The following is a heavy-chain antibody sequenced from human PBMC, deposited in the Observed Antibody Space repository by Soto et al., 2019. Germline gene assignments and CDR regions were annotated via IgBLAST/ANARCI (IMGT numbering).Heavy chain of an antibody. J-gene: IGHJ3*01. CDR2: LYDVDGS. CDR1: GLTISGKKD. D-gene: IGHD1-1*01. CDR3: ATGHEREHAFDV. V-gene: IGHV3-53*01. Sequence: DVQLVESGGGLIQPGESLRLSCAAFGLTISGKKDVAWVRQAPGKGLEWVAALYDVDGSFYADSVTGRFTTSSDSSKTTVYLQMNDLRPDDTAVYYCATGHEREHAFDVWGQGTTVTISS.